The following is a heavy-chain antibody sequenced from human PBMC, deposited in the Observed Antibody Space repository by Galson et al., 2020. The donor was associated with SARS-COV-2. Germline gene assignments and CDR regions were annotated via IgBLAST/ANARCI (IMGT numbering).Heavy chain of an antibody. CDR2: ISSSGSSV. V-gene: IGHV3-11*01. D-gene: IGHD3-22*01. CDR1: GFTFNNYY. J-gene: IGHJ4*02. CDR3: ARDSEPSSGYYFFNF. Sequence: GGSLSLSRAASGFTFNNYYMSWTRQATGKGLEWVPYISSSGSSVDYADSVKGRFTISRDNAKNSLYLQMNSLRAEDTAVYYCARDSEPSSGYYFFNFWGQGTLVTVSS.